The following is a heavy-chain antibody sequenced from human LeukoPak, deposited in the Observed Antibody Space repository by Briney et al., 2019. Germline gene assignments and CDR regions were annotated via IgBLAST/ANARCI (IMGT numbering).Heavy chain of an antibody. J-gene: IGHJ4*02. CDR1: GGSFSGYY. CDR3: ARGLKRVPAAILY. D-gene: IGHD2-2*01. Sequence: SETLSLTCAVYGGSFSGYYWSWVRQPPGKGLEWIGEINHSGSTNYNPSLKSRVTISVDTSKNQFSLKLSSVTAADTAVYYCARGLKRVPAAILYWGQGTLVTVSS. CDR2: INHSGST. V-gene: IGHV4-34*01.